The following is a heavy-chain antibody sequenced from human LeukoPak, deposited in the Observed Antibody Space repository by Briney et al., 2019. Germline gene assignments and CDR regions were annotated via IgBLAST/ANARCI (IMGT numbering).Heavy chain of an antibody. Sequence: ASVKVSCKPSGYIFTNYYIHWVRQAPGQGLEWMGVINPSGCSTNYTQNFQGRVTMTRDMSTSTAYMELSSLRSEDTAVYYCARDRSTIFGVVTIDYWGQGTLVTVSS. J-gene: IGHJ4*02. CDR3: ARDRSTIFGVVTIDY. D-gene: IGHD3-3*01. CDR2: INPSGCST. V-gene: IGHV1-46*01. CDR1: GYIFTNYY.